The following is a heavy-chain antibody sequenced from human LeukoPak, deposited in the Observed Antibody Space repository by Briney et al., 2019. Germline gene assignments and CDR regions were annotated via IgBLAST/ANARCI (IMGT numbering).Heavy chain of an antibody. CDR3: ARSSVKGPEPLDY. CDR2: IYSVGST. V-gene: IGHV3-53*01. J-gene: IGHJ4*02. CDR1: GFTVSSNY. D-gene: IGHD1-14*01. Sequence: GGSLRLSCAAFGFTVSSNYMSWVRQAPGKGLEWVSVIYSVGSTYYADSVKGRFTISRDNSKNTLYLQMKSLGAEDTAVYHCARSSVKGPEPLDYWGQGTLVTVSS.